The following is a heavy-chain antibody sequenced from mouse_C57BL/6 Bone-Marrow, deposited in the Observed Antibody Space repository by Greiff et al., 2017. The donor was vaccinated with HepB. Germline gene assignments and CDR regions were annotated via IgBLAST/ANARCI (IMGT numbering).Heavy chain of an antibody. Sequence: QVQLQQPGAELVKPGASVKMSCKASGYTFTSYWITWVKQRPGQGLEWIGDIYPGSGSNNYNEKFKSKATLTVDTSTSTAYMQLSSLTSEDSAVYYCARAHGSSYYYAMDYWGQGTSVTVSS. J-gene: IGHJ4*01. CDR3: ARAHGSSYYYAMDY. CDR2: IYPGSGSN. D-gene: IGHD1-1*01. CDR1: GYTFTSYW. V-gene: IGHV1-55*01.